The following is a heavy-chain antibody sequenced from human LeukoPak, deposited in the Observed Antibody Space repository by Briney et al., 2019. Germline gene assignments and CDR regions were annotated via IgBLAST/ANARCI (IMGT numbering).Heavy chain of an antibody. CDR1: GFTFRSYS. CDR2: ISAGGSSI. V-gene: IGHV3-21*01. J-gene: IGHJ4*02. CDR3: ARGRATGRSGGDY. Sequence: GGSLRLSCAASGFTFRSYSMNWVRQAPGKGLEWVSSISAGGSSIYYADSVKGRFTISRDNAENSLYLQMNSLRDEDTAVYYCARGRATGRSGGDYWGQGTLVTVSS. D-gene: IGHD3-9*01.